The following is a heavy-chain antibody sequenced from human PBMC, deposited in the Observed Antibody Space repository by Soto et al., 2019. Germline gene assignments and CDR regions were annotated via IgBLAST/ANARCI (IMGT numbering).Heavy chain of an antibody. J-gene: IGHJ3*02. CDR1: GFTFSSYG. CDR3: AKAKVGSGTDAFDI. Sequence: GGSLRLSCAASGFTFSSYGMHWVRQAPGKGLEWVAGISWNSGSIGYADSVKGRFTISRDNAKNSLYLQMNSLRAEDTALYYCAKAKVGSGTDAFDIWGQGTMVT. CDR2: ISWNSGSI. D-gene: IGHD6-19*01. V-gene: IGHV3-9*01.